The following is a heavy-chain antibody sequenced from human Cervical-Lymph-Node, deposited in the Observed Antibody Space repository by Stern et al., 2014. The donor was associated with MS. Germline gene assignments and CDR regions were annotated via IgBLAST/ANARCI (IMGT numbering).Heavy chain of an antibody. CDR3: ARGLLSSENAFDI. CDR1: GYTFTSYG. CDR2: ISAYNGNT. V-gene: IGHV1-18*01. Sequence: VQLAESGAEVKKPGASVKVSCKVSGYTFTSYGISWWRQAPGQGLEWMGWISAYNGNTNYAQKLQGRVTMATYTSTSTAYMELRSLTSDDTAVYYCARGLLSSENAFDIWGQGTMVTVSS. D-gene: IGHD3-22*01. J-gene: IGHJ3*02.